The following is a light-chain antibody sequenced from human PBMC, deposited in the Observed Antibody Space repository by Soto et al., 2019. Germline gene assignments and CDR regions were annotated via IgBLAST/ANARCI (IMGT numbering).Light chain of an antibody. V-gene: IGLV1-40*01. CDR2: ANS. CDR3: QSYDTSLSVV. CDR1: SSNIGAGYD. J-gene: IGLJ2*01. Sequence: QSVLTQPPSVSGAPGQRVTISCTGSSSNIGAGYDVHWYQQLPGTAPKLLIYANSNRPSGVPDRFSGSKSGTSASLAITGLQAEDDAYYYCQSYDTSLSVVFGGGTKLTVL.